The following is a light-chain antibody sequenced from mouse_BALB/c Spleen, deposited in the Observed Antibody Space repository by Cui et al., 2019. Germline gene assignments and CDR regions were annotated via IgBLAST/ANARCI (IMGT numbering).Light chain of an antibody. CDR1: SSVSSSY. Sequence: QIVLTQSPEIMSASLGERVTMTCTASSSVSSSYLHWYQQKPGSSPKLWIYSTSNLASGVPARFGGSGSGTSYSLTISSMEAEDAATYYCHQYHRSPYTFGGGTKLEIK. CDR2: STS. V-gene: IGKV4-74*01. J-gene: IGKJ2*01. CDR3: HQYHRSPYT.